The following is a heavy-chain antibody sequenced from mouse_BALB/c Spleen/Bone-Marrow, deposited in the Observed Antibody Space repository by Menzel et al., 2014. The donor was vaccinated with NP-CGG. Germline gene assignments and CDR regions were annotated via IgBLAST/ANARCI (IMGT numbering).Heavy chain of an antibody. J-gene: IGHJ4*01. V-gene: IGHV5-4*02. D-gene: IGHD2-14*01. CDR3: ARTYRPFALDY. CDR2: ISDGGSYT. CDR1: GFTFSNYY. Sequence: EVHLVESGGGLVKPGGSLKLSCAASGFTFSNYYMYWVRQTPEKRLEWVATISDGGSYTDYPGSVKGRFTVSRDNAKNNLYLQMSSLKSEDTAMYFCARTYRPFALDYWGQGTSVTVSS.